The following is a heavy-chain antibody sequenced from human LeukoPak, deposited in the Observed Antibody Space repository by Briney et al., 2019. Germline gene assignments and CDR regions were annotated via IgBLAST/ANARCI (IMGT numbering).Heavy chain of an antibody. V-gene: IGHV3-20*04. CDR3: ARETSYGSSPYYFDY. Sequence: PGGSLRLSCAASGFTFDDYSMSWVRQAPGKGLEWVSGINWNGGSTGYADSVEGRFTISRDNANNSLYLQMNSLRAEDTALYYCARETSYGSSPYYFDYWGRRTLVTVSS. J-gene: IGHJ4*02. CDR1: GFTFDDYS. D-gene: IGHD6-13*01. CDR2: INWNGGST.